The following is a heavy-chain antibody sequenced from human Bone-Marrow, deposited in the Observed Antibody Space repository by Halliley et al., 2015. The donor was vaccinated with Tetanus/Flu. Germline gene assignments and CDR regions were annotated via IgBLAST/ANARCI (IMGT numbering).Heavy chain of an antibody. V-gene: IGHV3-23*01. D-gene: IGHD3-10*01. CDR2: ISGSGGST. CDR1: GFTFSSYA. CDR3: AKDPTISPRGDLDY. Sequence: SGFTFSSYAMSWVRQAPGKGLEWVSAISGSGGSTYYADSVKGRFTISRDNSKNTLYLQMNSLRAEDTAVYYCAKDPTISPRGDLDYWGQGTLVTVSS. J-gene: IGHJ4*02.